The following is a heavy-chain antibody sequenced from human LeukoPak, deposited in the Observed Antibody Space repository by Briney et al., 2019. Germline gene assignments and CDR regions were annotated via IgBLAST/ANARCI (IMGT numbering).Heavy chain of an antibody. CDR3: ARVKAAAGTRRAFDY. Sequence: PSETLSLTCTVSGGSISSSSYYWGWIRQPPGKGLEWIGSIYYSGSTYYNPSLKSRVTISVDTSKNQFSLKLSSVTAADTAVYYCARVKAAAGTRRAFDYWGQGTLVTVSS. V-gene: IGHV4-39*07. J-gene: IGHJ4*02. CDR1: GGSISSSSYY. D-gene: IGHD6-13*01. CDR2: IYYSGST.